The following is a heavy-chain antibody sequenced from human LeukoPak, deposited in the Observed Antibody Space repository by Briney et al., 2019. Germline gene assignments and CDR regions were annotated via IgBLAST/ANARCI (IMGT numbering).Heavy chain of an antibody. CDR2: IYYSGST. CDR3: AREVSSIYAFDI. V-gene: IGHV4-59*01. CDR1: GGSISNYY. Sequence: SETLSLTCTVSGGSISNYYWSWTRQPPGKGLEWIGYIYYSGSTNYNPSLKSRVTISVDTSKNQFSLKLSSVTAADTAVYYCAREVSSIYAFDIWGQGTMVTVSS. D-gene: IGHD6-13*01. J-gene: IGHJ3*02.